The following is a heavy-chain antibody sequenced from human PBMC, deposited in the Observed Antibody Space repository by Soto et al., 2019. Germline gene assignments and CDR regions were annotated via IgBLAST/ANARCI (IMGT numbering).Heavy chain of an antibody. J-gene: IGHJ4*02. Sequence: GASVKASCKASGYTFTRYGISWEPQAPGQVLELMGWISAYNGNTNYAQKLQGRVTMTTDTSTSTAYMELRSLRSDDTAVYYCARDPRRIMITFGGVIVPFDYWGQGTLVTVSS. CDR1: GYTFTRYG. CDR3: ARDPRRIMITFGGVIVPFDY. V-gene: IGHV1-18*01. CDR2: ISAYNGNT. D-gene: IGHD3-16*02.